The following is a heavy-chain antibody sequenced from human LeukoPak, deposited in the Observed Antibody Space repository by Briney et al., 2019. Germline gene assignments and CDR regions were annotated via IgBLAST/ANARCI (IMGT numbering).Heavy chain of an antibody. V-gene: IGHV3-33*01. J-gene: IGHJ6*04. CDR1: GFTFSSYG. D-gene: IGHD4-23*01. Sequence: GGSLRLSCAASGFTFSSYGMHWVRQAPGKGLEWVAVIWYDGSNKYYADSAKGRFTISRDSSKNTLHLQMTTLSAEETAVYNCARVGAVLTPEYYYYVMDVGGKGTRSPSPQ. CDR3: ARVGAVLTPEYYYYVMDV. CDR2: IWYDGSNK.